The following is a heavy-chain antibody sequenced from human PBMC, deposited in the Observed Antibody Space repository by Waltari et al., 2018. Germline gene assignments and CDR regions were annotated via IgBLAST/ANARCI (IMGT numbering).Heavy chain of an antibody. CDR3: TRGGWKTTDYGMDV. CDR2: IYYPGSS. D-gene: IGHD1-1*01. V-gene: IGHV4-59*01. Sequence: QVHLQESGPGLVRPSETLSLTCTVSGGPISNYYWNWIRQPPGKGLEWIGSIYYPGSSNYSPSLKSRITLSVDMSANQFSLSLTSVTAADTAMYYCTRGGWKTTDYGMDVWGQGTTVVVSS. J-gene: IGHJ6*02. CDR1: GGPISNYY.